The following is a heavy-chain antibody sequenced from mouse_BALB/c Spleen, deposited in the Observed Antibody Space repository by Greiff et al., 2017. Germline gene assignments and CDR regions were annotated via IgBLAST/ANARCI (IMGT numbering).Heavy chain of an antibody. CDR3: ARDDGYYVDAMDY. D-gene: IGHD2-3*01. CDR2: ISSGGST. CDR1: GFTFSSYA. J-gene: IGHJ4*01. V-gene: IGHV5-6-5*01. Sequence: EVQLVESGGGLVKPGGSLKLSCAASGFTFSSYAMSWVRQTPEKRLEWVASISSGGSTYYPDSVKGRFTISRDNARNILYLQMSSLRSEDTAMYYCARDDGYYVDAMDYWGQGTSVTVSS.